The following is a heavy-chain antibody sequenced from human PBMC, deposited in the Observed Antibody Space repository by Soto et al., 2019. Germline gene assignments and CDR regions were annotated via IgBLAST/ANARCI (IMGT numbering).Heavy chain of an antibody. CDR1: AFTLSSYW. CDR2: IKPDGSEK. V-gene: IGHV3-7*01. Sequence: EVQLVESGGGLVQPGGSLRLSCEASAFTLSSYWMSWVRQAPGKGLEWVANIKPDGSEKYYVVSVKGRFTISRDNTKNSLYLQMSTLRPEDTAIYYCARDYEFGFDIWGQGKLVTVSS. CDR3: ARDYEFGFDI. J-gene: IGHJ3*02. D-gene: IGHD3-22*01.